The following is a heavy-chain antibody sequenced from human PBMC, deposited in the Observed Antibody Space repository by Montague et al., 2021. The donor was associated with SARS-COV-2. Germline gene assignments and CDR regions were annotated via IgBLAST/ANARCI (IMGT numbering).Heavy chain of an antibody. CDR1: GVSVTDYY. Sequence: SETLSLTCTVSGVSVTDYYWCWIRQPQGKGLEWVGDVLYNKGTNSNSNPKSRVAISVDTSKNQFSLRLTSVTAADTASSYCVRHPHYDGLNGPPDFWDQGALVTVSS. J-gene: IGHJ4*02. D-gene: IGHD3-9*01. V-gene: IGHV4-59*08. CDR3: VRHPHYDGLNGPPDF. CDR2: VLYNKGT.